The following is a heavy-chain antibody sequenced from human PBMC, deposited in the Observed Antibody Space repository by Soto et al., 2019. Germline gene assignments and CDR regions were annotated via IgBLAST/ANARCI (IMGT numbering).Heavy chain of an antibody. CDR2: MNPNSGNT. CDR3: ASGYSSSWWIHYYYYGMDV. CDR1: GYTFTSYD. V-gene: IGHV1-8*01. J-gene: IGHJ6*02. D-gene: IGHD6-13*01. Sequence: ASVKVSCKASGYTFTSYDINWVRQATGQGLEWMGWMNPNSGNTGYAQKFQGRVTMTRNTSISTAYMELSSLRSEDTAVYYCASGYSSSWWIHYYYYGMDVWGQGTTVTVSS.